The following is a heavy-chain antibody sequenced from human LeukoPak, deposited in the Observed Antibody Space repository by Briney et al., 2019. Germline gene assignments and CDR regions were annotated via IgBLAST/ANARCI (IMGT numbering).Heavy chain of an antibody. D-gene: IGHD3-10*01. CDR1: GGSFSGYY. V-gene: IGHV4-34*01. CDR3: ARTMVRGLYYYYGMDV. Sequence: SETLSLTCAVYGGSFSGYYWSWIRQPPGKGLEWIGEINHSGSTNYNPSLKSRVTKSVDTSKNQFSLKLSSVTAADTVVYYCARTMVRGLYYYYGMDVWGQGTTVTVSS. J-gene: IGHJ6*02. CDR2: INHSGST.